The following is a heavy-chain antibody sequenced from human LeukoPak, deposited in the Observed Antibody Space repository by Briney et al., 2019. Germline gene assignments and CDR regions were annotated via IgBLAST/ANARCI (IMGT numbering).Heavy chain of an antibody. CDR1: GFTFSNYW. CDR2: ISYDGSNK. J-gene: IGHJ6*02. D-gene: IGHD3-22*01. V-gene: IGHV3-30-3*01. CDR3: ARVHYDSSRYYYGMDV. Sequence: PGGSLRLSCAASGFTFSNYWMHWVRQAPGKGLEWVAVISYDGSNKYYADSVKGRFTISRDNSKNTLYLQMNSLRAEDTAVYYCARVHYDSSRYYYGMDVWGQGTTVTVSS.